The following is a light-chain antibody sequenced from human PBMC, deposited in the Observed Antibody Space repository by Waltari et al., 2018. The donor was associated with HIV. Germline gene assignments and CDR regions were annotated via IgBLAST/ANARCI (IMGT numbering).Light chain of an antibody. CDR3: QSADSDNTYNWV. V-gene: IGLV3-25*03. J-gene: IGLJ3*02. CDR1: DMPDHY. CDR2: KVT. Sequence: SQLTQPPSVSVSPGQTAKITCSGADMPDHYVYWYQQKPGQAPVLVMYKVTERPSGIPERFSGSMSGTTVTLTIMGVQPEDEADYYCQSADSDNTYNWVFGGGTKLTVL.